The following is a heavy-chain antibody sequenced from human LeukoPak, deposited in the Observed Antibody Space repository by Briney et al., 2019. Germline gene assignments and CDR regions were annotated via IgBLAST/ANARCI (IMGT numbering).Heavy chain of an antibody. CDR3: ARAEPGLFDY. CDR2: IYSDGRNA. Sequence: GRSLRLSCVASGFTFSRCGMHWVRQAPGKGREWVAVIYSDGRNAYYADAVEVRFTISRDNSKNTLYLQMNSLRAEDTDVYYCARAEPGLFDYWGLGTLVTVSS. V-gene: IGHV3-33*01. CDR1: GFTFSRCG. J-gene: IGHJ4*02.